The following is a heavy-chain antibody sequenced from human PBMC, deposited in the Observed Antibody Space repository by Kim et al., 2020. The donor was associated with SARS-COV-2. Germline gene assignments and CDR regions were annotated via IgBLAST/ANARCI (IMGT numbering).Heavy chain of an antibody. D-gene: IGHD4-4*01. CDR1: GASISSGSYS. Sequence: SETLSLTCDVSGASISSGSYSWSWIRQPPGQGLEWIASIYQSGATYYNPSLKSRATISVDRSKNQFSLTLTSVTAADTAVYYCTRGPYSDYFDYWGQGTL. CDR2: IYQSGAT. V-gene: IGHV4-30-2*01. CDR3: TRGPYSDYFDY. J-gene: IGHJ4*02.